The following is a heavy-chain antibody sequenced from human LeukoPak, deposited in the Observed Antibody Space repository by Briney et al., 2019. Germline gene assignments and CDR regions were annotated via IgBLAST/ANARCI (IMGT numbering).Heavy chain of an antibody. CDR1: GFTVSSAY. D-gene: IGHD1-1*01. J-gene: IGHJ4*02. Sequence: GGSLRLSCAVSGFTVSSAYMSWVRQAPGKGLEWVSGIYSGGSSNYADSVRGRFTISRDMSKNTLSLEMNSLRAEDTAVYYCAGDADVDLDWIALEYWGQGTLVTVSS. V-gene: IGHV3-66*01. CDR2: IYSGGSS. CDR3: AGDADVDLDWIALEY.